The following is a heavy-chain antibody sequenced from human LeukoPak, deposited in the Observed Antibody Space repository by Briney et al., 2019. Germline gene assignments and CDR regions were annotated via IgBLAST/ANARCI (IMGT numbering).Heavy chain of an antibody. CDR1: GYSFTSYW. D-gene: IGHD3-10*01. Sequence: GESLKISCKGSGYSFTSYWIGWGRQMPGKGLEWMGIIYPGDSDTRYSPSFQGQVTISADKSISTAYLQWSSLKASDTAMYYCASPGIKRDDAFDIWGQGTMVTVSS. CDR3: ASPGIKRDDAFDI. J-gene: IGHJ3*02. CDR2: IYPGDSDT. V-gene: IGHV5-51*01.